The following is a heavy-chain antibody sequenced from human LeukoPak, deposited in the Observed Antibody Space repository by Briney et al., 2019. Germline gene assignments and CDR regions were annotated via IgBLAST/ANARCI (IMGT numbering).Heavy chain of an antibody. CDR1: GDSISNGYY. CDR2: IYYSGAT. CDR3: AKLGYSGSYYRGWYFDL. J-gene: IGHJ2*01. Sequence: SETLSLTCAVSGDSISNGYYGGWSRQPTGKGLEWIGSIYYSGATHYNPSLKSRVTIAVETSKNQFSLTLNSVTAADTAVYYCAKLGYSGSYYRGWYFDLGGRGTLVTVSS. D-gene: IGHD1-26*01. V-gene: IGHV4-38-2*01.